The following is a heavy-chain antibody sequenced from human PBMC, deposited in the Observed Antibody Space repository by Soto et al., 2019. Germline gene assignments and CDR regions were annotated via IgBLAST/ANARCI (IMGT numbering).Heavy chain of an antibody. CDR3: ARHLSLHRPFPRAYYYYGMDV. V-gene: IGHV1-69*06. CDR1: GGTFSSYA. Sequence: SVKVSCKASGGTFSSYAISWVRQAPGQGLDWMGGIIPIFGTANYAQKFQGRVTITADKSTSTAYMELSSLRSEDTAVYYCARHLSLHRPFPRAYYYYGMDVWGQGTTVTVSS. J-gene: IGHJ6*02. CDR2: IIPIFGTA.